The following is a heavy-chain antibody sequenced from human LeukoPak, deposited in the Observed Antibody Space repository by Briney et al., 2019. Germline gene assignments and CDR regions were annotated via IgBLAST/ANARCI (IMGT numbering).Heavy chain of an antibody. V-gene: IGHV3-7*01. Sequence: PGGSLRLSCAASGFTFSSYWMSWVRQAPGKGLEWVANIKQDGSEKYYVDSVKGRFTISRDNAKNSLYLQMSSLRAEDTAVYYCARDVDYANPRHDYWGQGTLVTVSS. J-gene: IGHJ4*02. CDR1: GFTFSSYW. CDR3: ARDVDYANPRHDY. D-gene: IGHD4/OR15-4a*01. CDR2: IKQDGSEK.